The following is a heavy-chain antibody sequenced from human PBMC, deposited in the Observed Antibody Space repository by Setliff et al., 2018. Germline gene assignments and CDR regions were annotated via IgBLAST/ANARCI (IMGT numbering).Heavy chain of an antibody. Sequence: PSETLSLTCAVSGISITSGHYWGWIRQPPGKGLEWIATIYHRGRTYYNPSPDSRVTISLDTSKNQYSLRLRSVAAADTAVYYCASPRRDDLDTPFDAFDLWGQGTKVTVSS. V-gene: IGHV4-38-2*01. CDR1: GISITSGHY. CDR3: ASPRRDDLDTPFDAFDL. D-gene: IGHD1-1*01. CDR2: IYHRGRT. J-gene: IGHJ3*01.